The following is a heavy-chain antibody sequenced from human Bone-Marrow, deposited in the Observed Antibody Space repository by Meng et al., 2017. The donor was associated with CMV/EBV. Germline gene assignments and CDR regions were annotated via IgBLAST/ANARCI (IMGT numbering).Heavy chain of an antibody. CDR3: ARDRYSAAPGIAAAGTVSYYYYYGMDV. CDR1: GGSISSSSYY. J-gene: IGHJ6*02. CDR2: IYYSGST. D-gene: IGHD6-13*01. V-gene: IGHV4-39*07. Sequence: GSLRLSCTVSGGSISSSSYYWGWIRQPPGKGLEWIGSIYYSGSTYYNPSLKSRVTISVDTSKNQFSLKLSSVTAADTAVYYCARDRYSAAPGIAAAGTVSYYYYYGMDVWGQGTTVTGS.